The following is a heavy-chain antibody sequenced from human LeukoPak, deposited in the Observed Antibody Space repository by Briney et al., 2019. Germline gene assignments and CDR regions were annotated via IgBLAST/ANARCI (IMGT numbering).Heavy chain of an antibody. V-gene: IGHV3-30-3*01. CDR3: AKGLRLAGSFDY. CDR2: ISYDGSNK. D-gene: IGHD5-12*01. J-gene: IGHJ4*02. Sequence: GGSLRLSCAASGFTFSSYAMHWVRQAPGKGLEWVAVISYDGSNKYYADSVKGRFTISRDNSKNTLYLQMNSLRAEDTAVYYCAKGLRLAGSFDYWGQGTLVTVSS. CDR1: GFTFSSYA.